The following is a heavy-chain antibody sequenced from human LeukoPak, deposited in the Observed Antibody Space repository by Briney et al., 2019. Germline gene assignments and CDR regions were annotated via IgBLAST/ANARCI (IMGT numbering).Heavy chain of an antibody. CDR1: GFTFSSYA. J-gene: IGHJ4*02. CDR2: ISGSGGST. D-gene: IGHD1-26*01. V-gene: IGHV3-23*01. CDR3: AKVKDSGSYYVGVPFDY. Sequence: GGSLRLSCAASGFTFSSYAMSWVRQAPGKGLEWVSAISGSGGSTYYADSVKGRFTISRDNSKNTLYLQMNSLRAEDTAVYYCAKVKDSGSYYVGVPFDYWGQGTLVTVSS.